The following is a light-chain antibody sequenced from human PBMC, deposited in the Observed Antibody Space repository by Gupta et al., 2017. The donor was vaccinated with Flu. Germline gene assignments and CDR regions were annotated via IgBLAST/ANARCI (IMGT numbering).Light chain of an antibody. J-gene: IGKJ4*01. Sequence: EIVLTQSPGTLSLSPGERATLSCRASQSISSSYLAWYQQKPGQAPRLLIYGASSRATGIPDRFSGSGCETDFTLTSRRLEAEDFAVYYGHQDRTSLTFGRGTKVEIK. CDR2: GAS. CDR1: QSISSSY. V-gene: IGKV3-20*01. CDR3: HQDRTSLT.